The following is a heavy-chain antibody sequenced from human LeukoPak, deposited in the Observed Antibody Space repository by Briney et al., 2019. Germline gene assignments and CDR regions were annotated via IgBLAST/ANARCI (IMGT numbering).Heavy chain of an antibody. V-gene: IGHV3-23*01. J-gene: IGHJ4*02. CDR1: GFTFSSYA. Sequence: GGSLRLSCAASGFTFSSYAMSWVRQAPGKGLEWVSAISGSGGSTYYADSVKGRFTISRDSSKNTLYLQMNSLRAEDTAVYYCAKDTILSGYFDYWGQGTLVTVSS. D-gene: IGHD3-3*01. CDR2: ISGSGGST. CDR3: AKDTILSGYFDY.